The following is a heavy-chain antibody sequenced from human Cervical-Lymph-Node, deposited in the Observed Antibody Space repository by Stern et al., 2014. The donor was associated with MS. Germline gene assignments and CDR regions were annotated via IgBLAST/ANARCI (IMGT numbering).Heavy chain of an antibody. D-gene: IGHD1-1*01. CDR1: GFTVSRDY. J-gene: IGHJ4*02. CDR3: ARDTSSPERSDW. V-gene: IGHV3-53*01. CDR2: ITNVGST. Sequence: EVQLVESGGGVIQPGGSLRLSCTASGFTVSRDYMTWVRQAPGKGLEWVSVITNVGSTFYTDSVKGRFTISRDDSKNTFYLHMTSLRAEDTAMYYCARDTSSPERSDWWGQGTLVTVSS.